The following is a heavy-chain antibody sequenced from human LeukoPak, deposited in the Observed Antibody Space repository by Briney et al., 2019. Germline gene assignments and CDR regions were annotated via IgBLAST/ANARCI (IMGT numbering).Heavy chain of an antibody. J-gene: IGHJ6*02. CDR1: GYRLTELS. CDR2: FDPEDGET. CDR3: ATPSQEGPGYYYYGMDV. D-gene: IGHD1-14*01. Sequence: ASVKVSCKVSGYRLTELSMHWFRQAPGKGLEWMGRFDPEDGETIYAQKFQGRVAMTEDTSTDTAYMELSSLRSEDTAVYYCATPSQEGPGYYYYGMDVWGQGTSVTVSS. V-gene: IGHV1-24*01.